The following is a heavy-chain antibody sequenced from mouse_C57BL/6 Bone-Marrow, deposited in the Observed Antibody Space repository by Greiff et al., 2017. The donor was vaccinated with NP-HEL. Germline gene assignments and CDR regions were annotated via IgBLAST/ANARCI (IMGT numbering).Heavy chain of an antibody. CDR3: ASHPMDY. CDR2: ISSGGSYT. J-gene: IGHJ4*01. CDR1: GFTFSSYG. V-gene: IGHV5-6*01. Sequence: EVQLVESGGDLVKPGGSLKLSCAASGFTFSSYGMSWVRQTPDKRLEWVATISSGGSYTYYPDSVKGRFTISRDNAKNTLYLQMSSLKSEDTAMYYCASHPMDYWGQGTSVTVSS.